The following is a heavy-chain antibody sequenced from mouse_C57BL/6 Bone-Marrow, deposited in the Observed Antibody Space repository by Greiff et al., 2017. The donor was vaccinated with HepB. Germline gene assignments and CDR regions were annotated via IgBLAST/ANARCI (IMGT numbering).Heavy chain of an antibody. J-gene: IGHJ3*01. CDR2: IWGVGST. CDR3: ARGGRAFAY. V-gene: IGHV2-6*01. CDR1: GFSLTSYG. Sequence: VQLKESGPGLVAPSQSLSITCTVSGFSLTSYGVDWVRQSPGKGLEWLGVIWGVGSTNYNSALKSRLSISKDNSKSQVFLKMNSLQTDDTAMYYCARGGRAFAYWGQGTLVTVSA.